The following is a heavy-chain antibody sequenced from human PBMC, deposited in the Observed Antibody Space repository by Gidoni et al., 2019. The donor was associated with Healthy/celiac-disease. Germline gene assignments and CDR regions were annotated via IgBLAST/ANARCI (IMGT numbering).Heavy chain of an antibody. Sequence: VQLVQSGAEVKKPGASVTVSCMASGSTFTSYDINWVRQANGQGLEWMGWMNPNSGNTGYAQKFQGRVTMTRNTSMSTAYMERSSLRSEDTAVEYGARGQSYDYYFDYWGQGTLVTVSS. V-gene: IGHV1-8*01. J-gene: IGHJ4*02. CDR2: MNPNSGNT. D-gene: IGHD2-21*02. CDR3: ARGQSYDYYFDY. CDR1: GSTFTSYD.